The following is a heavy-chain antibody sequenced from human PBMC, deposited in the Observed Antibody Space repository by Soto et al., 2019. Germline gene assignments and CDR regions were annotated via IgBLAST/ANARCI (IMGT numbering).Heavy chain of an antibody. J-gene: IGHJ4*02. CDR2: ISTSGATR. CDR1: GFTFSTDT. CDR3: ARFFGSGFDY. Sequence: EVQLVESGGGLVQPGGSLRLSCVASGFTFSTDTMNWVRQAPGKGLEWVAHISTSGATRYYADSVKGRFNISRDNAKTSLYLQMDSLRNEDTAVHYCARFFGSGFDYWGQGTLVTVSS. V-gene: IGHV3-48*02. D-gene: IGHD6-19*01.